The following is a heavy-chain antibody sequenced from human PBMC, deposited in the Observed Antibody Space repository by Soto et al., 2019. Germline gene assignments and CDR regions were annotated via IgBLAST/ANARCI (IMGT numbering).Heavy chain of an antibody. CDR2: ISYDGSNK. CDR1: GFTFSSYG. V-gene: IGHV3-30*18. D-gene: IGHD6-13*01. Sequence: ESGGGVVQPGRSLRLSCAASGFTFSSYGMHWVRQAPGKGLEWVAVISYDGSNKYYADSVKGRFTISRDNSKNTLYLQMNSLRAEDTAVYYCAKDTIAAAGTLPDYWGQGTLVTVSS. CDR3: AKDTIAAAGTLPDY. J-gene: IGHJ4*02.